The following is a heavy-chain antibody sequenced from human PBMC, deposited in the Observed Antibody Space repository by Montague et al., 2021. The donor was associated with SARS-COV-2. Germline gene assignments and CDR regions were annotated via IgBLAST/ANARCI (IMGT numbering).Heavy chain of an antibody. CDR3: ARRLRVGNRLNGFGADY. CDR1: GYSISSTDHY. J-gene: IGHJ4*02. Sequence: SETLSLTCTVSGYSISSTDHYWAWMRQPPGKGLEWIASIFYRGSTYYKPSLKSRITISVDTSKNLFSLLLNSVTPADASVYYCARRLRVGNRLNGFGADYWGQGALVSVSS. CDR2: IFYRGST. V-gene: IGHV4-39*02. D-gene: IGHD3-16*01.